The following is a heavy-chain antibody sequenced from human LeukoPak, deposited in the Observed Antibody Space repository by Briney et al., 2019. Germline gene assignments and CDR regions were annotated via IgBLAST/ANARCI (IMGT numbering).Heavy chain of an antibody. Sequence: SETLSLTCTVSGYSISSGYYWGWIRQPPGKGLEWIGSIYHSGSTYYNPSLKSRVTISVDTSKNQFSLKLSSVTAADTAVYYCARLSVPIAAQDYWGQGTLVTVSS. J-gene: IGHJ4*02. CDR3: ARLSVPIAAQDY. V-gene: IGHV4-38-2*02. D-gene: IGHD6-6*01. CDR2: IYHSGST. CDR1: GYSISSGYY.